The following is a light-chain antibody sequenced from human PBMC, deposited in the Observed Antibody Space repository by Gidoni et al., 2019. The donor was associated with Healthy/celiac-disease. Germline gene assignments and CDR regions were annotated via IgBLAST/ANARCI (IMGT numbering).Light chain of an antibody. V-gene: IGLV2-14*03. CDR3: SSYTSSSSWV. CDR2: DVI. J-gene: IGLJ3*02. CDR1: SSDVGAYNY. Sequence: SALTQPASVSGSPGPSITLSCTGTSSDVGAYNYFTWYQQHPGKAPKLMIYDVINRPSGVSNRFAGSKSGNTASLTIAGLQAEDEAEYYCSSYTSSSSWVFGGGTKLTVL.